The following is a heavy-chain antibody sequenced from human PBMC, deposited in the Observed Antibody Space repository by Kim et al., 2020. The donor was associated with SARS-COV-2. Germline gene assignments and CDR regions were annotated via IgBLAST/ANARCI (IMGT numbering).Heavy chain of an antibody. D-gene: IGHD6-6*01. V-gene: IGHV3-48*03. J-gene: IGHJ4*02. Sequence: YYADSGKGTFTISRDNAKNSLYLKMNSLRAEDTAVYYCASRFEYSSSLDYWGQGTLVTVSS. CDR3: ASRFEYSSSLDY.